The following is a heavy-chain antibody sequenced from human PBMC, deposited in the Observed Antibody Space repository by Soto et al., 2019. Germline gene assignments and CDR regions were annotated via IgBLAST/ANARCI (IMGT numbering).Heavy chain of an antibody. J-gene: IGHJ5*02. CDR3: AREGQDCSGGSCYSALYNWFDP. Sequence: GESLKISCKGSGYSFTSYWIGWVRQMPGKGLEWMGIIYPGDSDTRYSPSFQGQVTISADKSISTAYLQWSSLKASDTAMYYCAREGQDCSGGSCYSALYNWFDPWGQGTLVTVSS. D-gene: IGHD2-15*01. V-gene: IGHV5-51*01. CDR2: IYPGDSDT. CDR1: GYSFTSYW.